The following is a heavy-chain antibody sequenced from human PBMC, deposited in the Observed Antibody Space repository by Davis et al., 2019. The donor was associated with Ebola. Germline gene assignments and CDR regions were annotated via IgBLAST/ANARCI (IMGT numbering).Heavy chain of an antibody. CDR2: TYYRSKWST. CDR3: ARYSDWLYAMDV. Sequence: SQTLSLTCDISGDSVTSNTAAWTWIRQSPSRGLEWLGRTYYRSKWSTDYAESVKSRMSINPDTSKNQFSLQVNSVTHEDTAVYYCARYSDWLYAMDVWGQGTTVTVSS. D-gene: IGHD3-9*01. CDR1: GDSVTSNTAA. V-gene: IGHV6-1*01. J-gene: IGHJ6*02.